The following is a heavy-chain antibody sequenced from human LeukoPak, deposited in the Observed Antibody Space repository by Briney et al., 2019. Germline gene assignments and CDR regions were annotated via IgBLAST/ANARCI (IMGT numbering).Heavy chain of an antibody. D-gene: IGHD3-3*01. CDR2: IYTSGST. Sequence: SETLSLTCTFSGGSFSPAHWSWIRQPAGKGLEWIGRIYTSGSTNYNPSLKSRVTMSVDTSKNQFSLKPSSVTAADTAVYYCARDGVVSRAFDIWGQGTMVTVSS. J-gene: IGHJ3*02. CDR3: ARDGVVSRAFDI. CDR1: GGSFSPAH. V-gene: IGHV4-4*07.